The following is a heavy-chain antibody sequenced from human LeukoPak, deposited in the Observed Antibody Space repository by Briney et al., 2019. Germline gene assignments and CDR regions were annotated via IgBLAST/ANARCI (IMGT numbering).Heavy chain of an antibody. D-gene: IGHD3-10*01. CDR3: ARNRGDHYGSYVY. J-gene: IGHJ4*02. CDR2: IIPIFGTA. Sequence: SVKVSCKASGGTFSSYAISWVRQAPGQGLEWMGGIIPIFGTANYAQKFQGRVTITTDESTSTAYMELSSLRSEDTAVYYCARNRGDHYGSYVYWGQGTLVTVSS. CDR1: GGTFSSYA. V-gene: IGHV1-69*05.